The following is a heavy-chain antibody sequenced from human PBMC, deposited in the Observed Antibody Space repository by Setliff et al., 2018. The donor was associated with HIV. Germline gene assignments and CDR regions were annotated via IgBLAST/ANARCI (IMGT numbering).Heavy chain of an antibody. V-gene: IGHV4-34*01. D-gene: IGHD3-10*01. CDR2: INPGGSP. CDR1: RRAFSAYY. J-gene: IGHJ4*02. Sequence: SETLSLTCAVSRRAFSAYYWGWIRRPPGGGLEWLGEINPGGSPNYNPSLKSRLTISADTSENHFSLELRSVTAADTAMYYCTTGEHYGSGSYLSWGQGTPVTVSS. CDR3: TTGEHYGSGSYLS.